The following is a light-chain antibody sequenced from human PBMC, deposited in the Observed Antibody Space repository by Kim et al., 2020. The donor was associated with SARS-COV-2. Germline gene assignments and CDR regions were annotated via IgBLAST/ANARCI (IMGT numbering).Light chain of an antibody. V-gene: IGLV2-11*01. CDR3: CSYAGSVV. CDR2: DVT. J-gene: IGLJ2*01. Sequence: SPGQSVNISCTGTSSDVGSYNYVSWYQQHPGKAPKLIIYDVTKRPAGVPDRFSGSKSGNTASLTISGLQAEDEADYYCCSYAGSVVFGGGTQLTVL. CDR1: SSDVGSYNY.